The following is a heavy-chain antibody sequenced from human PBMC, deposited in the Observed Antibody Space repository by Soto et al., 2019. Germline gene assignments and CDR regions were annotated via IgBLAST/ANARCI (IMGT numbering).Heavy chain of an antibody. CDR1: GGSISSYY. Sequence: SETLSLTCTVSGGSISSYYWSWIRQPPGKGLEWIGYIYYSGSTNYNPSLKSRVTISVDTSKNQFSLKLSSVTAADTAVYYCARGYGGSGLQYWGQGTLVTVSS. J-gene: IGHJ4*02. CDR2: IYYSGST. V-gene: IGHV4-59*08. CDR3: ARGYGGSGLQY. D-gene: IGHD6-19*01.